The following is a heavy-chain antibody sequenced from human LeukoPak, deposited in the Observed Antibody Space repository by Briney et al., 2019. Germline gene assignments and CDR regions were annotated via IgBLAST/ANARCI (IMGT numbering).Heavy chain of an antibody. J-gene: IGHJ3*02. D-gene: IGHD1-26*01. CDR2: IYNDGSST. CDR1: GFTFSNYW. CDR3: ARVRGGSGRSYAADAFDI. Sequence: GGSLRLSCAAAGFTFSNYWMHWVRQAPGKGLVWVSRIYNDGSSTSYADSVKGRFTISRDNAKSTLYLQMNSLRADDTAVFYCARVRGGSGRSYAADAFDIWGQGTMVTVSS. V-gene: IGHV3-74*01.